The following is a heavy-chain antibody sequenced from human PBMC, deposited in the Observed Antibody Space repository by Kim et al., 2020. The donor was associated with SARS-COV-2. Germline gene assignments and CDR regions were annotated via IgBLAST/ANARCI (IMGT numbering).Heavy chain of an antibody. CDR1: GFTFSSYS. CDR2: ISSSSSYI. D-gene: IGHD2-2*02. CDR3: ARAGAPGDCSSTSCYIGY. V-gene: IGHV3-21*01. J-gene: IGHJ4*02. Sequence: GGSLRLSCAASGFTFSSYSMNWVRQAPGKGLEWVSSISSSSSYIYYADLVKGRFTISRDNAKNSLYLQMNSLRAEDTAVYYCARAGAPGDCSSTSCYIGYWGQGTLVTVSS.